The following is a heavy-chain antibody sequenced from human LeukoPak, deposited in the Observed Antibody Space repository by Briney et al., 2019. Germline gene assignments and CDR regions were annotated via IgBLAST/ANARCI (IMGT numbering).Heavy chain of an antibody. CDR3: ARELWATDYYDSSGYYDY. D-gene: IGHD3-22*01. CDR1: GYTFTGYY. Sequence: GASVKVSCKASGYTFTGYYMHWVRQAPGQGLEWMGWINPNSGDTKYAQKFQGRVTMTRDTSNNTVYMDLTRLIFDDTAMYYCARELWATDYYDSSGYYDYWGQGTLVTVSS. CDR2: INPNSGDT. J-gene: IGHJ4*02. V-gene: IGHV1-2*02.